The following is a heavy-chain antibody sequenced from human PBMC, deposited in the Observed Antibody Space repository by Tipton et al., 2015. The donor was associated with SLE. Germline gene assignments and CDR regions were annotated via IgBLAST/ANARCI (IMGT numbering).Heavy chain of an antibody. D-gene: IGHD1-26*01. CDR2: INHSGST. V-gene: IGHV4-34*01. CDR1: GGSFSGYY. J-gene: IGHJ1*01. Sequence: TLSLTCAVYGGSFSGYYWTWIRQPPGKGLEWIGEINHSGSTNYNPSLKSRVTLSLDTSKNQFSLKLSSVTAADTAVYYCARYGTYDGSRYFQHWGQGTPVTVSS. CDR3: ARYGTYDGSRYFQH.